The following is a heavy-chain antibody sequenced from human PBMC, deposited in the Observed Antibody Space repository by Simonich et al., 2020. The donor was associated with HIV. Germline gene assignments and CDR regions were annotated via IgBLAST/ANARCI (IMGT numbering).Heavy chain of an antibody. V-gene: IGHV1-18*01. J-gene: IGHJ4*02. Sequence: VQLVQSGAEVKKPGATVKVSCKASGYTFTSCGISWVRQAPVQGLEWMGWNNADNGNTNDAQKLQDRVTNTTDTSTSTAYMKLRCLRSDDTAGYYCARDPREGHFDYWGQGTLVTVSS. CDR1: GYTFTSCG. CDR3: ARDPREGHFDY. D-gene: IGHD1-26*01. CDR2: NNADNGNT.